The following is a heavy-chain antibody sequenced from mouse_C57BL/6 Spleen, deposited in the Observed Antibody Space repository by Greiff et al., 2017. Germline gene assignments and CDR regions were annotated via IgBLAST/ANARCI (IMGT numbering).Heavy chain of an antibody. V-gene: IGHV2-2*01. CDR1: GFSLTSYG. Sequence: VQLQQSGPGLVQPSQSLSITCTASGFSLTSYGVHWVRQSPGQGLEWLGVIWSGGSTDYNAAFISRLSISKDNSKSQVFFKMNSLQADDTAIYYCARTLIDTVVARYWYFDVWGTGTPVTVSS. J-gene: IGHJ1*03. CDR3: ARTLIDTVVARYWYFDV. CDR2: IWSGGST. D-gene: IGHD1-1*01.